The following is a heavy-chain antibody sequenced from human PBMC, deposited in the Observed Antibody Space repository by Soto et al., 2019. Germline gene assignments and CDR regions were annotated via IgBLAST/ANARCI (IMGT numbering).Heavy chain of an antibody. CDR3: AREITSISNWLDP. D-gene: IGHD3-16*01. CDR1: GGSVSSGSYY. Sequence: PSETLSLTCTVSGGSVSSGSYYWSWIRQPPGKGLEWIGYIYYSGSTNYNPSLKSRVTISVDTSKNQFSLKLSSVTAADTAVYYCAREITSISNWLDPCGQGTLVTVSS. J-gene: IGHJ5*02. V-gene: IGHV4-61*01. CDR2: IYYSGST.